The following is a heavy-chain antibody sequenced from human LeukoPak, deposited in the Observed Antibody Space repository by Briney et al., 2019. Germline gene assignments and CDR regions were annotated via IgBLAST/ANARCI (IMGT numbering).Heavy chain of an antibody. CDR2: ISASGGNT. V-gene: IGHV3-23*01. CDR1: GFTFSSYA. D-gene: IGHD6-13*01. CDR3: AKDGRVEQQLYYFDY. Sequence: GGSLRLSCAASGFTFSSYAMSWVRQAPGKGLEWVSTISASGGNTFYADSVKGRFTISRDNSKNTLHLQMNSLRAEDTAVYYCAKDGRVEQQLYYFDYWGQGALVTVSS. J-gene: IGHJ4*02.